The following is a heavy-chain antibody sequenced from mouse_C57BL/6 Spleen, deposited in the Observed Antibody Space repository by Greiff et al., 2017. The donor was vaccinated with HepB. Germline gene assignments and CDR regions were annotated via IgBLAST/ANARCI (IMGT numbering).Heavy chain of an antibody. V-gene: IGHV1-78*01. CDR1: GYTFTDHT. J-gene: IGHJ4*01. D-gene: IGHD2-4*01. CDR3: ASYDYDGYAMDY. CDR2: IYPRDGST. Sequence: VKLQQSDAELVKPGASVKISCKVSGYTFTDHTIHWMKQRPEQGLEWMGYIYPRDGSTKYNEKFKGKATLTADKSSSTAYMQLNSLTSEDSAVYFCASYDYDGYAMDYWGQGTSVTVSS.